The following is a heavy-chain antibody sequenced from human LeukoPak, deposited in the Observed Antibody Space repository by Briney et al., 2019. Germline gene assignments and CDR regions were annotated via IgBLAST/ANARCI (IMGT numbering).Heavy chain of an antibody. Sequence: ASVKVSCKASGYTFSSYDINWVRQATGQGLEWMGWMNPNSGNTGYAQKFQGRLNMTRNTSISTAYMELSNLRSEDTAVYYCARRVGSGWAVQHWGQGTLVTVSS. J-gene: IGHJ1*01. CDR2: MNPNSGNT. CDR1: GYTFSSYD. D-gene: IGHD6-19*01. V-gene: IGHV1-8*01. CDR3: ARRVGSGWAVQH.